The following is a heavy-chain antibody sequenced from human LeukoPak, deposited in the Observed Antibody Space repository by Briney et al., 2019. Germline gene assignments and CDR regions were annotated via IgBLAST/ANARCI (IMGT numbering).Heavy chain of an antibody. CDR3: AKGEAYDFWSSYPHFAY. CDR2: LTGSGDTT. J-gene: IGHJ4*02. CDR1: GFTFSNYA. V-gene: IGHV3-23*01. D-gene: IGHD3-3*01. Sequence: PGGSLRLSCAASGFTFSNYAMNWVRQAPGKGLEWVSSLTGSGDTTYYADSVKGRFTISRDNSKNMVYLQMDSLRVEDTAVYYCAKGEAYDFWSSYPHFAYWGQGTLVTVSS.